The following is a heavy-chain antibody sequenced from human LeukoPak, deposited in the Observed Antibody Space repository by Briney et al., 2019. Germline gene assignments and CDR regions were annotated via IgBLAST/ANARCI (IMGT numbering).Heavy chain of an antibody. Sequence: GGSLRLSCAASGFTFSSYSMNWVRQAPGKGLEWVSSISSGSSYIYYADSVRGRFTISRDNAKNSLYLQMNSLRAEDTAVYYCARAISCGGDCYYFDYWGQGTLVTVSS. V-gene: IGHV3-21*01. CDR3: ARAISCGGDCYYFDY. D-gene: IGHD2-21*02. J-gene: IGHJ4*02. CDR1: GFTFSSYS. CDR2: ISSGSSYI.